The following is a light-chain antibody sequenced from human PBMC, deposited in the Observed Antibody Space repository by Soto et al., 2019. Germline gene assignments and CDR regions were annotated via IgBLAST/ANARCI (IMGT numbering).Light chain of an antibody. J-gene: IGLJ1*01. CDR1: SSDVGAYNY. Sequence: QSVLTQPASVSRSPGQSITISCTGTSSDVGAYNYVSWYQHHPGKAPKLIIYDVSDRPSGVSNRFSASKSGSTASLTISGLQAEDEADYYCSSYTSSNTEVFGTGTKLTVL. CDR3: SSYTSSNTEV. CDR2: DVS. V-gene: IGLV2-14*03.